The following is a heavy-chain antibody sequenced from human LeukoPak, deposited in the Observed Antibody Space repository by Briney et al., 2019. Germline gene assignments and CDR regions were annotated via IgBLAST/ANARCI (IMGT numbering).Heavy chain of an antibody. CDR3: ASSGEDFWSGYKLDY. CDR2: INAGNGNT. CDR1: GYTFTSYA. J-gene: IGHJ4*02. D-gene: IGHD3-3*01. V-gene: IGHV1-3*01. Sequence: ASVKVSCKASGYTFTSYAMHWVRQAPGQRLEWMGWINAGNGNTKYSQKFQGRVTIIRDTSASTAYMELSSLRSEDTAVYYCASSGEDFWSGYKLDYWGQGTLVTVSS.